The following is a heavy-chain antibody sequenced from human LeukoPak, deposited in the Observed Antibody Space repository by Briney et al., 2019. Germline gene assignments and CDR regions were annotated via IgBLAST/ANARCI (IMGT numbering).Heavy chain of an antibody. V-gene: IGHV3-74*01. CDR1: GFTFSSYW. CDR3: ARGGLGSDY. J-gene: IGHJ4*02. D-gene: IGHD5-12*01. Sequence: GGSMRLSCAASGFTFSSYWMHWVRQAPGKVLVWVSRINSAGSSTSYTDSVKGRFTISRDNAKTTLYLEMNSLRAEDTAVYYCARGGLGSDYWGQGTLVSVSS. CDR2: INSAGSST.